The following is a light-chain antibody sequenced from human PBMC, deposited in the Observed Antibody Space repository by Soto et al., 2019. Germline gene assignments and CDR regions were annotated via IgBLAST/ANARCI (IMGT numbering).Light chain of an antibody. CDR2: GAS. CDR1: QSVSSN. CDR3: QQYNSWPLT. J-gene: IGKJ4*01. Sequence: EIVMTQSPATLSVSPGERATLSCRASQSVSSNLAWYQQKPGQAPRLLISGASTRATGIPARFSGSGSGTAFTLTIISLQSEDFAVFYCQQYNSWPLTFGGGTRLEV. V-gene: IGKV3-15*01.